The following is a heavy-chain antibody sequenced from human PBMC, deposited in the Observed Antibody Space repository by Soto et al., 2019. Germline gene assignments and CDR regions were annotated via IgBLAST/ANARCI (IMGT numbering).Heavy chain of an antibody. D-gene: IGHD6-13*01. J-gene: IGHJ6*02. CDR3: ARRKAAAGTFLSFYYYGTDV. CDR2: INHSGST. CDR1: GGSFSGYY. Sequence: PSETLSLTCAVYGGSFSGYYWSWIRQPPGKGLGWIGEINHSGSTNYNPSLKSRVIISVDTSKNQFSLKLSSVTAADTAVYYCARRKAAAGTFLSFYYYGTDVWGRGTTVTVSS. V-gene: IGHV4-34*01.